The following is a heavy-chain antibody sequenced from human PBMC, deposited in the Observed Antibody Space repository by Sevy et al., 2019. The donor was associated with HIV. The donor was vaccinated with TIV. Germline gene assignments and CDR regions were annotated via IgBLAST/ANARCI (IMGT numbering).Heavy chain of an antibody. Sequence: GGSLRLSCAVSGFTVSSNYMTWVRQAPGKGLEWVSVIFSGGSTYYADSVKGRFTISRDNSRNTLSLQMNSLRAEDTAVYYCAIKITMIRGDQGPFDYWGQGTLVTVSS. CDR3: AIKITMIRGDQGPFDY. D-gene: IGHD3-10*01. J-gene: IGHJ4*02. CDR1: GFTVSSNY. CDR2: IFSGGST. V-gene: IGHV3-53*01.